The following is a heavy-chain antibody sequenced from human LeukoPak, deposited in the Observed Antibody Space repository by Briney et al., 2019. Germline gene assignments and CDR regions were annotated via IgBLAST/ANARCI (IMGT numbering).Heavy chain of an antibody. D-gene: IGHD2-15*01. V-gene: IGHV1-2*02. Sequence: GASVRVSCKASGYTFTGYYMHWVRQAPGQGLEWMGWINPNSGGTKYAQKFQGRVTMTRDTSISTAYMELSRLRSDDTAVYYCARGSEIDGWFYWGQGTLVTVSS. CDR2: INPNSGGT. CDR3: ARGSEIDGWFY. CDR1: GYTFTGYY. J-gene: IGHJ4*02.